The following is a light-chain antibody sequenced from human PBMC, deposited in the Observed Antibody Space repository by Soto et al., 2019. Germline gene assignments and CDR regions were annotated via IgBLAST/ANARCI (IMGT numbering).Light chain of an antibody. Sequence: QLVLTQSSSASASLGSSVKLIDALSSGHSSYIIAWHQQQPGKAPRYLMKLEGSGSYNKGSGVPDRFSGSSSGADRYLTISNLQSEDEADYYYETWDSNTYGVFGGGTKLTVL. V-gene: IGLV4-60*03. CDR1: SGHSSYI. CDR3: ETWDSNTYGV. CDR2: LEGSGSY. J-gene: IGLJ2*01.